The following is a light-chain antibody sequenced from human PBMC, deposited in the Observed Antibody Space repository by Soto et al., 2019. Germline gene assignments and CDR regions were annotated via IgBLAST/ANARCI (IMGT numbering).Light chain of an antibody. CDR2: GAS. J-gene: IGKJ1*01. Sequence: DIQMTQSPSSLSASIGDRVTITCRASQDIRNYLAWYQQRPGKTPVLLIYGASTLQSGVPSRFSGSGSGTDFSLTVSSLQPEDVAIYYCQRYNSAPWTFGQGTKVEI. V-gene: IGKV1-27*01. CDR1: QDIRNY. CDR3: QRYNSAPWT.